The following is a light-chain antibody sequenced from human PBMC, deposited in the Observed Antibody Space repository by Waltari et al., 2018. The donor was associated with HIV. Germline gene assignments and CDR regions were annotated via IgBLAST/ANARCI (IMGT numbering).Light chain of an antibody. Sequence: QSVLTQPPSASGTPGQRVSISCSGTNSNIGSNTVSWYQQLPGTTPKLLMYNYNQRPSGVPDRFSGSKSGTSASLAISGLQSEDEADYYCAARDDSLNGWVFGGGTKLTVL. CDR2: NYN. CDR1: NSNIGSNT. CDR3: AARDDSLNGWV. V-gene: IGLV1-44*01. J-gene: IGLJ3*02.